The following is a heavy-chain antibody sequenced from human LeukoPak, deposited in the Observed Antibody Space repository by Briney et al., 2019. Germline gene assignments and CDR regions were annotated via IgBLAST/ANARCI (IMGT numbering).Heavy chain of an antibody. CDR3: ARDLGSTSCLDY. CDR1: GGSISSYY. D-gene: IGHD2-2*01. J-gene: IGHJ4*02. CDR2: IYYSGST. Sequence: SETLSLTCTVSGGSISSYYWGWIRQPPGKGLEWIGSIYYSGSTYYNPSLKSRVTISVDTSKNQFSLKLSSVTAADTAVYYCARDLGSTSCLDYWGQGTLVTVSS. V-gene: IGHV4-39*07.